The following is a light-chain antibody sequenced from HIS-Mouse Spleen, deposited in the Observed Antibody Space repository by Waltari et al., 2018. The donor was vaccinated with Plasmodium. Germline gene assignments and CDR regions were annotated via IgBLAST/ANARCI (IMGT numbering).Light chain of an antibody. Sequence: EIVMKQSPATLYVSPGERATLSCRASQSVSSNLAWYQQKPGQAPRLLIYGASTRATGIPARFSGSGSGTEFTLTISSLQSEDFAVYYCQQYNNWSFTFGPGTKVDIK. CDR3: QQYNNWSFT. CDR1: QSVSSN. J-gene: IGKJ3*01. V-gene: IGKV3-15*01. CDR2: GAS.